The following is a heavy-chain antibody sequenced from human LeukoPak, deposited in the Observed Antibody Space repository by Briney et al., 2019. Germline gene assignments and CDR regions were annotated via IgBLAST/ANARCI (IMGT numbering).Heavy chain of an antibody. D-gene: IGHD3-22*01. CDR3: ARDGYYDSSGDY. J-gene: IGHJ4*02. V-gene: IGHV3-21*01. Sequence: GGSLRLSCAASGFTFSSYSMNWVRQAPGKGLEWVSSISNSSSYIYYADSVKGRFTISRDNAKNSLYLQMNSLRAEDTAVYYCARDGYYDSSGDYWGQGTLVTVSS. CDR2: ISNSSSYI. CDR1: GFTFSSYS.